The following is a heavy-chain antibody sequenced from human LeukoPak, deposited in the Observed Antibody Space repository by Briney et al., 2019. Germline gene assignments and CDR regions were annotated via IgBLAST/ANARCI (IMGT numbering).Heavy chain of an antibody. Sequence: SGGSLRLSCAASGFTFDDYGMSWVRQAPGKGLVWVSRINNDGSSTSYADSVKGRFTISRDNAKNTLYLQMNSLRAEDTAVYYCARTAYSDYSLGFWGQGTLVTVSS. V-gene: IGHV3-74*01. D-gene: IGHD5-12*01. CDR2: INNDGSST. CDR3: ARTAYSDYSLGF. CDR1: GFTFDDYG. J-gene: IGHJ4*02.